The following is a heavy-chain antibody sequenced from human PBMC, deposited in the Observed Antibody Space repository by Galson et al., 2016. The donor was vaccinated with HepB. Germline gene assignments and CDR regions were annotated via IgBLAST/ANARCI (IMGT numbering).Heavy chain of an antibody. CDR2: INYYGST. J-gene: IGHJ6*02. CDR1: GDSFSSYY. D-gene: IGHD1-1*01. Sequence: SETLSLTCSVYGDSFSSYYWSWIRQTPGKGLEWIGEINYYGSTNYDPSLKSRVTISVDTSKNQISRKLNSVSATDTAVYYCARLSAGRTNGVDVWGQGTTVIVSS. CDR3: ARLSAGRTNGVDV. V-gene: IGHV4-34*01.